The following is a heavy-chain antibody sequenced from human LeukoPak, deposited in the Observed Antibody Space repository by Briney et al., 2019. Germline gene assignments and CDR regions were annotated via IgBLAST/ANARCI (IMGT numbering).Heavy chain of an antibody. Sequence: ASVKVSCKASGGTFSSYAISWVRQAPGQGLEWMGRIIPILGIANYAQKFQGRVTITADKSTSTAYMELSSLRSEDTAVYYCARTGFHYYYMDVWGKGTTVTVSS. J-gene: IGHJ6*03. CDR2: IIPILGIA. CDR3: ARTGFHYYYMDV. V-gene: IGHV1-69*04. D-gene: IGHD3-9*01. CDR1: GGTFSSYA.